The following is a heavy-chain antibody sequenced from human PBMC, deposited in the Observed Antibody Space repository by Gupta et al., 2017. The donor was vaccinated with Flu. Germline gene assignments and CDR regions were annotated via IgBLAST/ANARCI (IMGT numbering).Heavy chain of an antibody. CDR3: ARARYGGDQIDF. Sequence: QVQLVQSGAEVKNPGASVKISCKASGYTLITYYMHWVRQAPGQGLEWVGRIITSDGRATSSQKFQGRVTMTRDTSTSTVYMELSSLTSEDTAMYFCARARYGGDQIDFWGPGTLVTVSS. J-gene: IGHJ4*02. CDR2: IITSDGRA. CDR1: GYTLITYY. V-gene: IGHV1-46*03. D-gene: IGHD2-21*01.